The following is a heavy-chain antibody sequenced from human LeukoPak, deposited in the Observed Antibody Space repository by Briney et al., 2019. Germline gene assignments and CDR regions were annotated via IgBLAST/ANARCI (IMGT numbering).Heavy chain of an antibody. J-gene: IGHJ4*02. CDR1: GFIFSNAW. D-gene: IGHD6-13*01. CDR2: ISGSGGST. Sequence: GGSLRLSCAASGFIFSNAWMSWVRQAPGKGLEWVSAISGSGGSTYYADSVKGRFTISRDNSKNTLYLQMNSLRAEDTAVYYCAKGGPLSSSWYHYFDYWGQGTLVTVSS. CDR3: AKGGPLSSSWYHYFDY. V-gene: IGHV3-23*01.